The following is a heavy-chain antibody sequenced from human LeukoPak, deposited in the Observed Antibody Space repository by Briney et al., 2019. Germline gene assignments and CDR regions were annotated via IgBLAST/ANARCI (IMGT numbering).Heavy chain of an antibody. Sequence: SETLSLTCIVSGDSISSSSYYWAWIRQPPGKGLEWIGSVTSSGNTRYNPSLNSRITTSVDTSKNQFSLKLSSVTAADTAVYYCARPLSLSRNTNWFDPWGQGTLVTVSS. CDR1: GDSISSSSYY. D-gene: IGHD2-2*01. V-gene: IGHV4-39*01. J-gene: IGHJ5*02. CDR2: VTSSGNT. CDR3: ARPLSLSRNTNWFDP.